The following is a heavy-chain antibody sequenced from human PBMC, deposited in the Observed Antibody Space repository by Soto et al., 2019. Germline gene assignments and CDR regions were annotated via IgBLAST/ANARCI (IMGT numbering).Heavy chain of an antibody. J-gene: IGHJ5*02. D-gene: IGHD3-16*02. CDR1: GDSIRSFY. CDR3: ARGAGGGSYRPGYFDP. CDR2: IYYSGTT. V-gene: IGHV4-59*01. Sequence: SETLSLTCAVSGDSIRSFYWSWIRQPPGKGLEWIGYIYYSGTTNYNPSLKSRVTISVGTSKKQLFLKLTSLTAADTAVYYCARGAGGGSYRPGYFDPWAREPWSPSPQ.